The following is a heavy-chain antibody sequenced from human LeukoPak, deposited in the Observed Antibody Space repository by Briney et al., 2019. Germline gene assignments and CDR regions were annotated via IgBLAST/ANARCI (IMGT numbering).Heavy chain of an antibody. CDR3: ARDKSSGWYGRRFGDAFDI. V-gene: IGHV3-30*04. CDR2: ISYDGSQK. D-gene: IGHD6-19*01. J-gene: IGHJ3*02. CDR1: GFTFSRYA. Sequence: TGGSLRLSCAVSGFTFSRYAMHWVRQAPGKGLDWVALISYDGSQKYFADSVKGRFTISRDNSKNTLYLQMNSLRAEDTAVYYCARDKSSGWYGRRFGDAFDIWGQGTMVTVSS.